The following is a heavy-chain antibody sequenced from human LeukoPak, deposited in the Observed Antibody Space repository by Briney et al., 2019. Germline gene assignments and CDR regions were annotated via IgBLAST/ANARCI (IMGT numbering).Heavy chain of an antibody. J-gene: IGHJ4*02. CDR3: ARDGIAAASRASFDY. CDR2: IYTSGST. Sequence: SETLSLTCTVSGGSISSYYWSWIRQPAGKGLEWIGRIYTSGSTNYNPSLKSRVTMSVDTSKNQFSLKLSSATAADTAVYYCARDGIAAASRASFDYWGQGTLVTVSS. CDR1: GGSISSYY. D-gene: IGHD6-13*01. V-gene: IGHV4-4*07.